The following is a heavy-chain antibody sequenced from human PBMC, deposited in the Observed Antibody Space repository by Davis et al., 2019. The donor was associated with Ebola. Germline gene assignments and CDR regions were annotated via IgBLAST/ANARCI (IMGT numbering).Heavy chain of an antibody. D-gene: IGHD3-10*01. CDR3: AKGPPSGRYYFDY. J-gene: IGHJ4*02. Sequence: PGGSLRLSCAASGFTFSSYGMHWVRQAPGKGLEWVAFIRYDGSNKYYADSVKGRFTISRDNSKNTLYLQMNSLRAEDTAVYYCAKGPPSGRYYFDYWGQGTLVTVSS. V-gene: IGHV3-30*02. CDR1: GFTFSSYG. CDR2: IRYDGSNK.